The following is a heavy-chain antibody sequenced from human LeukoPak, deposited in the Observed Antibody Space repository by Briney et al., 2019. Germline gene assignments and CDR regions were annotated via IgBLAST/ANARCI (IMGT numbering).Heavy chain of an antibody. Sequence: ASVKVSCKVPGYTFTDYYMHWVQQAPGKGLEWMGLVDPEDGETIYAEKFQGRVTITADTSTDTAYMELSSLRSEDTAVYYCATVVTGENWFDPWGQGTLVTVSS. J-gene: IGHJ5*02. V-gene: IGHV1-69-2*01. D-gene: IGHD7-27*01. CDR2: VDPEDGET. CDR3: ATVVTGENWFDP. CDR1: GYTFTDYY.